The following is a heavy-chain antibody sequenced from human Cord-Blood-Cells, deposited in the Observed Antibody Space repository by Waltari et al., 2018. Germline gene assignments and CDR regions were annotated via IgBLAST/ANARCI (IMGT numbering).Heavy chain of an antibody. Sequence: QVQLVQSGAEVKKPGASVKVSCKASGYTFTGYYMHWVRKAPGQGLEGVGWINPNSGGTIYAQKFQGRATMTRDTSISTAYMELNRLRSDDTAVYYCAREPDTVTYYFDYWGQGTLVTVSS. D-gene: IGHD4-17*01. V-gene: IGHV1-2*02. CDR1: GYTFTGYY. CDR3: AREPDTVTYYFDY. J-gene: IGHJ4*02. CDR2: INPNSGGT.